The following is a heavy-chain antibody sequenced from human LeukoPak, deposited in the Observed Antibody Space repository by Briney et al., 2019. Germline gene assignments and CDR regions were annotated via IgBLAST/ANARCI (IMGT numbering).Heavy chain of an antibody. CDR3: ARASVVVPAERFDP. CDR2: LYYSGSN. CDR1: GGWITSAGYY. V-gene: IGHV4-30-4*08. D-gene: IGHD2-2*01. Sequence: PSEALSLTCPVSGGWITSAGYYWSWIRQHPGRALEWIGYLYYSGSNYYNASLKSRVTISVDMSENQLSLTLRSVTAADTAVYFWARASVVVPAERFDPWGQGTLVTVSS. J-gene: IGHJ5*02.